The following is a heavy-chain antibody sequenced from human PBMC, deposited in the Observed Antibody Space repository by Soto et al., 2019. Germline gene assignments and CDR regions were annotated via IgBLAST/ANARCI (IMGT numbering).Heavy chain of an antibody. J-gene: IGHJ4*02. D-gene: IGHD3-3*01. CDR3: ARGTPLRFLEWLLTFDY. CDR2: IYWDDDK. V-gene: IGHV2-5*02. CDR1: GFSLSTSGVG. Sequence: SGPTLVNPTQTLTLTCTFSGFSLSTSGVGVGWIRQPPGKALEWLALIYWDDDKRYSPSLKSRLTITKDTSKNRVVLTMTNMDPVDTATYYCARGTPLRFLEWLLTFDYWGQGTLVTVSS.